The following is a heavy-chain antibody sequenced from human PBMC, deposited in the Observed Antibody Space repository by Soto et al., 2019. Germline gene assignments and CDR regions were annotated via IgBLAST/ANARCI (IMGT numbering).Heavy chain of an antibody. D-gene: IGHD6-19*01. J-gene: IGHJ4*02. V-gene: IGHV1-69*01. CDR1: GGTFSTYA. Sequence: QVQLEQSGAEVKQPGSSGRVSCKTSGGTFSTYAINWVRQAPGHGLEWMGAIIPLFGTVDYAQKFQGRVTITADESTSTAYMELSSLRSDDTAVYFCARPKGTYSSGYYYFDFWGQGTLVTVSS. CDR3: ARPKGTYSSGYYYFDF. CDR2: IIPLFGTV.